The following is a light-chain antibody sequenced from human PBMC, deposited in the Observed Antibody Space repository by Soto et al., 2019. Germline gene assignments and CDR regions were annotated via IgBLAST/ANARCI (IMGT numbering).Light chain of an antibody. V-gene: IGKV3-20*01. J-gene: IGKJ2*01. CDR2: GAS. CDR3: QQYCSSWYT. CDR1: QSVSSSY. Sequence: EIVLTQSPGTLSLSPGERATLSCRASQSVSSSYLAWYQQKPGQAPRLLIYGASSRATGIPDRFSGSGSGTDFTLTISRLEPEDFAVYYCQQYCSSWYTFGQGTKLEIK.